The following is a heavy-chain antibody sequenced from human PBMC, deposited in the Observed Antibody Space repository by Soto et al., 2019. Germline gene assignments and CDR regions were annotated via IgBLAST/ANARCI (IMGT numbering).Heavy chain of an antibody. V-gene: IGHV3-23*01. CDR2: ISANDVGT. CDR1: GFTLRNYA. J-gene: IGHJ4*02. CDR3: AKAKNDYNWDNRPPFDY. D-gene: IGHD1-20*01. Sequence: GGSLRLSCEASGFTLRNYAMTWIRQAPGKGLEWVSLISANDVGTYYAESVKTRFTISTDQSRNTVYLQMDSLRADDTAIYYCAKAKNDYNWDNRPPFDYWGQGTSVTVSS.